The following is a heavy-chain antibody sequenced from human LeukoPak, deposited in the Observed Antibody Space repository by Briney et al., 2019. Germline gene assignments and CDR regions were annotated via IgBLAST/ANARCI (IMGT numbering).Heavy chain of an antibody. CDR1: GYTFTSYG. J-gene: IGHJ4*02. CDR3: ARDRREYVAAAGPPDFDY. Sequence: ASVKVSCKASGYTFTSYGISWVRQAPGQGLEWMGWISAYNGNTNYAQKLQGRVTMTTDTSTSTAYMELRSLRSDDTAVYYCARDRREYVAAAGPPDFDYWGQGTLVTVSS. V-gene: IGHV1-18*01. D-gene: IGHD6-13*01. CDR2: ISAYNGNT.